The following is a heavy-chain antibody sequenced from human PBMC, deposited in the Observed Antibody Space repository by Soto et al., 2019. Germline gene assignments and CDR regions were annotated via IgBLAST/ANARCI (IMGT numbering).Heavy chain of an antibody. D-gene: IGHD3-10*01. Sequence: GGSLRLSCAASGFTFSSYSMNWVRQAPGKGLEWVSYISSSSSTIYYADSVKGRFTISRDNAKNSLYLQMNSLRAEDTAVYYCAVPRFGESLYYFDYWGQGTLVTVSS. J-gene: IGHJ4*02. CDR2: ISSSSSTI. CDR3: AVPRFGESLYYFDY. V-gene: IGHV3-48*01. CDR1: GFTFSSYS.